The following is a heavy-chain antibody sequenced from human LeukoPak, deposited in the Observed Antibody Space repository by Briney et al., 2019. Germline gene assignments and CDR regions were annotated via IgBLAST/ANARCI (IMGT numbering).Heavy chain of an antibody. CDR2: ISAYNGNT. J-gene: IGHJ5*01. V-gene: IGHV1-18*01. CDR3: AREGKVGTTNPWFDS. CDR1: GYTFTTYG. D-gene: IGHD1-26*01. Sequence: ASVKVSCKASGYTFTTYGISWVRQAPGQGLEWMGWISAYNGNTNYAQNFHGRLTMTTDTSTSTAYMELRSLRSADTAVYYCAREGKVGTTNPWFDSWGQGTLVTVSS.